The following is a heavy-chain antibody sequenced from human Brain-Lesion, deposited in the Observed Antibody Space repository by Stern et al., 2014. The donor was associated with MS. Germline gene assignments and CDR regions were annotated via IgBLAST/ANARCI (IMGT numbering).Heavy chain of an antibody. CDR1: GGSISSGSFY. J-gene: IGHJ4*02. D-gene: IGHD5-18*01. CDR3: ARETGGYTYGDTDFFDY. Sequence: DQLVESGPGLVKPSQTLSLTCIVSGGSISSGSFYWNWIRQPAGKGLEWIGRIYSSGSTNYNPYLKSRVTISGDTSKNQFSRKLISMTAADTAVYYCARETGGYTYGDTDFFDYWGQGALVTVSS. CDR2: IYSSGST. V-gene: IGHV4-61*02.